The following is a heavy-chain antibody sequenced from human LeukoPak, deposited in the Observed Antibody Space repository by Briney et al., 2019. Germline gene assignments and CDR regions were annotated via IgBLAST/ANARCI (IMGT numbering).Heavy chain of an antibody. V-gene: IGHV3-21*01. J-gene: IGHJ4*02. CDR3: ARVFHYYGSGSYYNVPDY. D-gene: IGHD3-10*01. Sequence: GGSLRLSCAASGLTFSSYSMNWVRQAPGKGLEWVSSISSSSSYIYYADSVKGRFTISRDNAKNSLYLQMNSLRAEDTAVYYCARVFHYYGSGSYYNVPDYWGQGTLVTVSS. CDR2: ISSSSSYI. CDR1: GLTFSSYS.